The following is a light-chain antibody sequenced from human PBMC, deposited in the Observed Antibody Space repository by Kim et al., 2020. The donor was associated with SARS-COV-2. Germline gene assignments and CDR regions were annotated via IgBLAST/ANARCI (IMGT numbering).Light chain of an antibody. Sequence: DIQMTQSPSSLSASIGDRVTITCRASQGISTWLAWYQQKPEKAPKCLIYAASSLQSGVPSRFSGSGSGTDFTLTISSLQPEDFATYYCQRYDSYPRTFGQGTQVDIK. CDR2: AAS. CDR3: QRYDSYPRT. CDR1: QGISTW. J-gene: IGKJ1*01. V-gene: IGKV1D-16*01.